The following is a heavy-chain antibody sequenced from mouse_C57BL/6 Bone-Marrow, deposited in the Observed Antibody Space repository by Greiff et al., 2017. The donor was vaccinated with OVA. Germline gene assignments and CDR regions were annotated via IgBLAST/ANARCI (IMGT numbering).Heavy chain of an antibody. V-gene: IGHV1-55*01. Sequence: QVHVKQPGAELVKPGASVKMSCKASGYTFTSYWITWVKQRPGQGLEWIGDIYPGSGSTNYNEKFKSKATLTVDTSSSTAYMQLSSLTSEDSAVYYCARRVYYYGSSHFDYWGQGTTLTVSS. J-gene: IGHJ2*01. CDR1: GYTFTSYW. CDR2: IYPGSGST. D-gene: IGHD1-1*01. CDR3: ARRVYYYGSSHFDY.